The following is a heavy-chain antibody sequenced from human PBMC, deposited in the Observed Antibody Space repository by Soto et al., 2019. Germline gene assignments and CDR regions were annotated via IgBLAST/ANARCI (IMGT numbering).Heavy chain of an antibody. J-gene: IGHJ3*01. CDR1: GFTFSSYI. V-gene: IGHV3-48*02. CDR2: ISSSSGTI. CDR3: AREKVVSYAFDL. Sequence: PGGSLRLSCAASGFTFSSYIMNWVRQAPGKGLEWVSYISSSSGTIYYADSVKGRFTISRDNAKNSLYLQMNSLRDEDTALYYCAREKVVSYAFDLWGQGTIVTVSS.